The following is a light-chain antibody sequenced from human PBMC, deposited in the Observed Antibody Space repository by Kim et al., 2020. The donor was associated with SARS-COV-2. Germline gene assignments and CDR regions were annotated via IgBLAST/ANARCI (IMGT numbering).Light chain of an antibody. J-gene: IGLJ2*01. CDR3: ATWDDSLDGVI. CDR2: SNN. Sequence: GQSVTISCSGSSSNIGSNAVNWYLQLPGTAPKLLIYSNNQRPSGVPDRFSGSKSGTSASLAISGLQSEDEADYYCATWDDSLDGVIFGGGTKLTVL. V-gene: IGLV1-44*01. CDR1: SSNIGSNA.